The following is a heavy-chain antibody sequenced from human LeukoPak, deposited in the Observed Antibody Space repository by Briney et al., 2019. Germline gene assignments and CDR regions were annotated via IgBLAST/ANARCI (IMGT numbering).Heavy chain of an antibody. CDR1: GFTYTNYW. Sequence: GGSLRLSCAASGFTYTNYWMAWVRQAPGKGRQWVASINQDGIVEYYVDSVKGRFTISRDNAKNSLYLQMNSLRAEDTAVYYCARETWLSSWSNWFDPWGKGTLVTVSS. V-gene: IGHV3-7*01. CDR3: ARETWLSSWSNWFDP. CDR2: INQDGIVE. J-gene: IGHJ5*02. D-gene: IGHD6-13*01.